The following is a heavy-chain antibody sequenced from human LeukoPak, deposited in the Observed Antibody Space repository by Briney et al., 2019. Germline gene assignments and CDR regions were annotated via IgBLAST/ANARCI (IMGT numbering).Heavy chain of an antibody. CDR1: GFTFTSYW. CDR3: ATERFDCSSTSCYFDDAFDI. V-gene: IGHV3-7*03. CDR2: IRQDGGEK. Sequence: GGSLRLSCAASGFTFTSYWMNWVRQAPGKGLEWVASIRQDGGEKSYVDSVKGRFTISRDNTKNSLYLQMSSLRAEDTAMYYCATERFDCSSTSCYFDDAFDIWGQGTMVTVSS. D-gene: IGHD2-2*01. J-gene: IGHJ3*02.